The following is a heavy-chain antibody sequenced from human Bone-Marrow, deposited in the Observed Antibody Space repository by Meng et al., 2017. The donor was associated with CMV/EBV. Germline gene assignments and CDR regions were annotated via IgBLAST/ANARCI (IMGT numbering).Heavy chain of an antibody. D-gene: IGHD2-2*01. CDR2: LYYSGST. CDR1: GVSISSSSYY. J-gene: IGHJ6*02. V-gene: IGHV4-39*07. CDR3: ARGDCSGTSCYPYYGMDV. Sequence: SETLSLTCTVSGVSISSSSYYWGWIRQPPGKGLEWIGSLYYSGSTYYNPSLKSRVTISVDTSKNKFSLKLSSVTAADTAVYYCARGDCSGTSCYPYYGMDVWGQGTTVTVSS.